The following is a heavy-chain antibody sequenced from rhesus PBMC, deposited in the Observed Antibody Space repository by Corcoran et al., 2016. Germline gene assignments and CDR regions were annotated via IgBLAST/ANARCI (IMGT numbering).Heavy chain of an antibody. CDR2: ISGSTGST. D-gene: IGHD1-44*02. J-gene: IGHJ5-2*02. CDR3: ARRGGYHNSLDV. Sequence: QVQLQESGPGLVKPSETLSLPCAVSGYSITSGSSWGRIRQPPGKGLNYIGYISGSTGSTYYNPSLKSRVTISRDTSKNQFSLKLSSVTAADTAVYYCARRGGYHNSLDVWGRGVLVTVSS. V-gene: IGHV4-99*01. CDR1: GYSITSGSS.